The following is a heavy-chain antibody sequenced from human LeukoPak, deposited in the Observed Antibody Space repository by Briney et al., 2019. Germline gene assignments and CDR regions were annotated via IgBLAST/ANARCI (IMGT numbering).Heavy chain of an antibody. V-gene: IGHV4-34*01. CDR2: INHSGST. Sequence: SETLSLTCTVSGGSISSYYWSWIRQPPGKGLEWIGEINHSGSTNYNPSLKSRVTISVDTSKNQFSLKLSSVTAADTAVYYCASPLEDVWGQGTTVTVSS. CDR1: GGSISSYY. CDR3: ASPLEDV. J-gene: IGHJ6*02.